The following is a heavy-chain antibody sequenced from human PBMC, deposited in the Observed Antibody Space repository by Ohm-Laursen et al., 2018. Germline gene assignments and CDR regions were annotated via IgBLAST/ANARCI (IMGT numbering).Heavy chain of an antibody. Sequence: SLRLSCAASGFTFTSFWMSCVRQAPGKGLEWVANIKQDGSEKYYVDSVKGRFSISRDNAKNSLYLQMNSLRAEDTAVYYCARGSGEYVYYWGQGTVVTVSS. V-gene: IGHV3-7*01. D-gene: IGHD2-15*01. CDR3: ARGSGEYVYY. CDR2: IKQDGSEK. CDR1: GFTFTSFW. J-gene: IGHJ3*01.